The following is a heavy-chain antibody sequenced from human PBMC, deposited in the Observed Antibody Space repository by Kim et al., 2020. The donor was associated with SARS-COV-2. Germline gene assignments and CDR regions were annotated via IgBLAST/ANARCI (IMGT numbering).Heavy chain of an antibody. J-gene: IGHJ4*02. Sequence: AVSVKSRITITPDTSKNQFSLQLNSVTPEDTAVYYCARVSWAVADYFFDYWGQGTLVTVSS. CDR3: ARVSWAVADYFFDY. V-gene: IGHV6-1*01. D-gene: IGHD6-19*01.